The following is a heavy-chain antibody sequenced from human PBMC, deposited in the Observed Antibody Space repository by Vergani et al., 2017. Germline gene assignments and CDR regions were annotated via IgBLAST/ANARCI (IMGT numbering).Heavy chain of an antibody. CDR1: GFTVSSNY. V-gene: IGHV3-66*01. CDR2: IYSGGST. J-gene: IGHJ4*02. Sequence: EVQLVESGGGLVQPGGSLRLSCAASGFTVSSNYMSWVRQAPGKGLEWVSVIYSGGSTYYADSVKGRFTISRDNSKNTLYLQMNSLRAEDTAVYYCAKNSVTYCGGDCYPYYFDYWGQGTLVTVSS. CDR3: AKNSVTYCGGDCYPYYFDY. D-gene: IGHD2-21*02.